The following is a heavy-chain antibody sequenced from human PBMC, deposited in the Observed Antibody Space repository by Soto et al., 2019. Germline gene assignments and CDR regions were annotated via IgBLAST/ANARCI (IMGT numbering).Heavy chain of an antibody. CDR2: ISYDGSNK. CDR1: GFTFSSYG. CDR3: AKSGPAPKFDY. Sequence: QVQLVESGGGVVQPGRSLRLSCAASGFTFSSYGMHWVRQAPGKGLEWVAVISYDGSNKYYADSVKGRFTISRDNSKNTLYLQMNSLRAEDTAVYYCAKSGPAPKFDYWGQGTLVTVSS. D-gene: IGHD5-12*01. V-gene: IGHV3-30*18. J-gene: IGHJ4*02.